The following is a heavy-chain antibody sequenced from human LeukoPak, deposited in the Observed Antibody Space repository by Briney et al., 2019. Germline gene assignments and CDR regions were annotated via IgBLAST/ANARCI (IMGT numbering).Heavy chain of an antibody. CDR1: GFTFSSYA. CDR3: AKAPATGEGYYFYYMDV. J-gene: IGHJ6*03. V-gene: IGHV3-23*01. Sequence: GGSLRLSCAASGFASGFTFSSYAMSWVRQAPGKGLEWVASINGRAATTYYADSVEGRFTISRDNSKNTLYLQMNSLGADDTAVYYCAKAPATGEGYYFYYMDVWGKGTTVTVSS. CDR2: INGRAATT. D-gene: IGHD7-27*01.